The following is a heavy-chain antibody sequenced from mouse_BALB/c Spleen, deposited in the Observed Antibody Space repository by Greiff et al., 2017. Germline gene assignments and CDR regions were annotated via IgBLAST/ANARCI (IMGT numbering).Heavy chain of an antibody. CDR3: ARAYGYVFAY. J-gene: IGHJ3*01. V-gene: IGHV7-1*02. CDR2: SRNKANDYTT. D-gene: IGHD2-2*01. CDR1: GFTFSDFY. Sequence: EVHLVESGGGLVQPGGSLRLSCATSGFTFSDFYMEWVRQPPGERLEWIAASRNKANDYTTEYSASVKVRFIVSRDTSQSILYLQMNALRAKDTAIYYCARAYGYVFAYWGQGTLVTVSA.